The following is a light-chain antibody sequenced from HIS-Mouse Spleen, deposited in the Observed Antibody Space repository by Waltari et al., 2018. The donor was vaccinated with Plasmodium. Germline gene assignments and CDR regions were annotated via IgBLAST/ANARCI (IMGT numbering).Light chain of an antibody. V-gene: IGLV1-40*01. CDR1: SSNIGAGYD. Sequence: QSVLTQPPSVSGAPRQRVTISCTGSSSNIGAGYDVHWYQQLPGTAPKLLIYGNRKRPSWVPARFSGSKSCTSASLVITGLQAEDEADYYCQSYDSSLSGSVFGGGTKLTVL. J-gene: IGLJ3*02. CDR3: QSYDSSLSGSV. CDR2: GNR.